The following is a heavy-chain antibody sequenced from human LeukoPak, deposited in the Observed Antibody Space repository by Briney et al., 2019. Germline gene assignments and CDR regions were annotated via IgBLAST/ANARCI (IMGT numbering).Heavy chain of an antibody. Sequence: ASVKVSCTASGYTFTAYCLHWVRQAPGQRLEWMGWINPNTGDTESAQNFQGRVTMTRDTTISTAYLELTRLTSDDTAVYYCASYPRYVSTPPFDYWGQGTLVTVSS. CDR3: ASYPRYVSTPPFDY. CDR1: GYTFTAYC. J-gene: IGHJ4*02. CDR2: INPNTGDT. V-gene: IGHV1-2*02. D-gene: IGHD2-15*01.